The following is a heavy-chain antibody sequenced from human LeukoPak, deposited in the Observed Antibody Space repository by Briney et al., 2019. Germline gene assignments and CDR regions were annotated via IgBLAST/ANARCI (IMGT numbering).Heavy chain of an antibody. D-gene: IGHD2-15*01. V-gene: IGHV3-11*01. CDR3: AREGGRSSIDY. J-gene: IGHJ4*02. CDR1: GFTFSDYY. Sequence: GGSLRLSCAASGFTFSDYYINWIRQAPGKGLEWVSYISSSGGTIYYADSVKGRFTISRDNPKNSLYLQMNSLRAEDTAVYYCAREGGRSSIDYWGQGTLVTVSS. CDR2: ISSSGGTI.